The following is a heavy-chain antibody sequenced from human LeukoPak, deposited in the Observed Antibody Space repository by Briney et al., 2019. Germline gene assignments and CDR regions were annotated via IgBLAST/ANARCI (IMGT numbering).Heavy chain of an antibody. CDR3: ARVRVGAIDY. CDR1: GGSFSGYY. D-gene: IGHD1-26*01. V-gene: IGHV4-34*01. J-gene: IGHJ4*02. Sequence: SETLSLTCAVYGGSFSGYYWSWIRQPPGKGLEWIGEINHSGSTNYNPSLKGRVTISVDTSKNQFSLKLSSVTAADTAVYYCARVRVGAIDYWGQGTLVTVSS. CDR2: INHSGST.